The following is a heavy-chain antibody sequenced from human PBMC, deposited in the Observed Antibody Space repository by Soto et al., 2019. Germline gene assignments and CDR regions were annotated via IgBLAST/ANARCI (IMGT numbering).Heavy chain of an antibody. D-gene: IGHD1-1*01. CDR1: GITFSSNW. J-gene: IGHJ4*02. CDR2: INGAGSST. V-gene: IGHV3-74*01. CDR3: ATNLAGTSPHKY. Sequence: EVQLVESGGGLVQAGESLRLSCAASGITFSSNWMHWVRQAPGKGLVWVSRINGAGSSTNYADSVKGRFTISRDNAKNTLYLQMNSLRAEDTAVYYCATNLAGTSPHKYWGQGTLVTVSS.